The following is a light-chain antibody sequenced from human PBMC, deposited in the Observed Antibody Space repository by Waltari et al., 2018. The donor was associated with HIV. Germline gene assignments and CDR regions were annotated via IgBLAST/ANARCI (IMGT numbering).Light chain of an antibody. CDR3: QQRTNWPPLT. CDR2: DAS. V-gene: IGKV3-11*01. Sequence: EIVLTQSPATLSLSPGERATLSCRASQTVSSYLGWYQVKPGQAPRLLIYDASKSATGIPARFSGSGSGTDFTLTISSLEPEDSAFYYCQQRTNWPPLTFGGGTKLEIK. J-gene: IGKJ4*01. CDR1: QTVSSY.